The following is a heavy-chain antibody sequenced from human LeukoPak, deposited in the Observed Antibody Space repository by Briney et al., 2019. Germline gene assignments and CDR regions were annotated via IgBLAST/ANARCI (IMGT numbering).Heavy chain of an antibody. Sequence: PSETLSLTCTVSGGSISSYYWSWIRQPPGKGLEWIGYVHYTGNTNYNPSLKSRLTISVDTSKNQFSLKLNSVTAADTAVYYCASLRYGSGSQGALDYGSDYWGQGTLVTVSS. V-gene: IGHV4-59*01. J-gene: IGHJ4*02. CDR2: VHYTGNT. D-gene: IGHD3-10*01. CDR1: GGSISSYY. CDR3: ASLRYGSGSQGALDYGSDY.